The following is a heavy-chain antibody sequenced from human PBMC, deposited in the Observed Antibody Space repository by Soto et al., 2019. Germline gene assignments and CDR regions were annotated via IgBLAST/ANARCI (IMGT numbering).Heavy chain of an antibody. J-gene: IGHJ4*02. CDR1: GGSISSSSYY. V-gene: IGHV4-39*01. CDR3: ARIFGVVIAKYYFDY. CDR2: IYYSGST. D-gene: IGHD3-3*01. Sequence: SETLSLTCTVSGGSISSSSYYWGWIRQPPGKGLEWIGSIYYSGSTYYNPSLKSRVTISVDTSKNQFSLKLSSVTAADTAVYYCARIFGVVIAKYYFDYWGQGTLVTVSS.